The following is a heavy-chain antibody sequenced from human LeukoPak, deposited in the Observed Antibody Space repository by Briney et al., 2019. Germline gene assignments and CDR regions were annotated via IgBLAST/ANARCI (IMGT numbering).Heavy chain of an antibody. D-gene: IGHD1-26*01. CDR1: AFSFSTYG. V-gene: IGHV3-33*01. Sequence: GGSLRLSCAASAFSFSTYGMHWVRQAPGKGLEWVAVIWYDGSNKYYADSVKGRFTISRDNSKNTLYLQMNSLRAEDTAVYYCARDSGSHYYFDYWGQGTLVTVSS. CDR2: IWYDGSNK. J-gene: IGHJ4*02. CDR3: ARDSGSHYYFDY.